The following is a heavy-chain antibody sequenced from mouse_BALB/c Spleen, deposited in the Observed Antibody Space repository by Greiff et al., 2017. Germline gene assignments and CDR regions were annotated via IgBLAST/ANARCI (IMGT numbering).Heavy chain of an antibody. CDR1: GYTFTSYW. Sequence: DLVKPGASVKLSCKASGYTFTSYWINWIKQRPGQGLEWIGRIAPGSGSTYYNEMFKGKATLTVDTSSSTAYIQLSSLSSEDSAVYFCARYYGNSYFDYWGQSTTLTVSS. CDR2: IAPGSGST. J-gene: IGHJ2*01. D-gene: IGHD2-1*01. CDR3: ARYYGNSYFDY. V-gene: IGHV1S41*01.